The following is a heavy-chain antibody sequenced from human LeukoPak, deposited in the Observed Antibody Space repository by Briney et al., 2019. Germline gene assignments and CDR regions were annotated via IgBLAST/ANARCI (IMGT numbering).Heavy chain of an antibody. J-gene: IGHJ4*02. CDR3: ARDVYSIAAAGTFDY. CDR2: ISAYNGNT. V-gene: IGHV1-18*01. Sequence: ASVKVCCKASGYTFTSSGISWVRQAPGQGLVWMRWISAYNGNTNYAQKLQGRVTMTTDTSTSTAYIELRSLRSDDTAVYYCARDVYSIAAAGTFDYWGQGTLVTVSS. D-gene: IGHD6-13*01. CDR1: GYTFTSSG.